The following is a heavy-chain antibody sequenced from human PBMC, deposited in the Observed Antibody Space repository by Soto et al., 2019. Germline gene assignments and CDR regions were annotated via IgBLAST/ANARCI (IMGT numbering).Heavy chain of an antibody. CDR1: GFTFSGYA. Sequence: EVQLLESGGGLVQPGGSLRLSCAASGFTFSGYAMSWVRQAPGKGLEWVSTISNSGGSTWYAESVKGRFTISRDNSKNTLDLQMNILRAEETAVYYCLMGYFFDYWGQGTLVTVSS. CDR3: LMGYFFDY. J-gene: IGHJ4*02. CDR2: ISNSGGST. V-gene: IGHV3-23*01. D-gene: IGHD3-16*01.